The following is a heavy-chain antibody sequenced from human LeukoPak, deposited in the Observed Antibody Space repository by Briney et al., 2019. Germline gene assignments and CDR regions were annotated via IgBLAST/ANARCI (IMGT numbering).Heavy chain of an antibody. J-gene: IGHJ4*02. V-gene: IGHV3-23*01. Sequence: AGGSLRLSCVASGFTFSRHGMNWVRQAPGKGLEWVSGISPSGDIKYYVDSVKGRFTVSRDNSKNTLYLQINSLRDEDTAVYYCAKDDAWLQYNGWGQGTLVTVSS. CDR3: AKDDAWLQYNG. D-gene: IGHD5-24*01. CDR2: ISPSGDIK. CDR1: GFTFSRHG.